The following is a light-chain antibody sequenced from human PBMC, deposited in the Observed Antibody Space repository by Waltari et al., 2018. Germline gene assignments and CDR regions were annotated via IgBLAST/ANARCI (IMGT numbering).Light chain of an antibody. CDR1: QSVSRA. CDR3: QHYVSLPVT. J-gene: IGKJ1*01. CDR2: GAS. Sequence: EIVLTQSPGTLSLSPGERATLSCRASQSVSRALAWYQQNPGQAPSILIYGASNRATGIPDRFSGSGSGTDFSLIISRLEPEDFAVYYCQHYVSLPVTFGQGTKVEIK. V-gene: IGKV3-20*01.